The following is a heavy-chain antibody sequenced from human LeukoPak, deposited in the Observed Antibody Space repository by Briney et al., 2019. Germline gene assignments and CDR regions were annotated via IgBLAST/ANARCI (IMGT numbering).Heavy chain of an antibody. CDR2: ISSSSTTI. Sequence: GGSLRLSCPASGFTFNSYSMNWVRQAPGMGLEWISDISSSSTTIYYADSVKGRFTISRDNAKNSLYLQMNSLRAEDTAIYYCVRDRGPYYFDSSGSYYFDLWGQGTLVTVSS. CDR1: GFTFNSYS. J-gene: IGHJ4*02. CDR3: VRDRGPYYFDSSGSYYFDL. V-gene: IGHV3-48*04. D-gene: IGHD3-22*01.